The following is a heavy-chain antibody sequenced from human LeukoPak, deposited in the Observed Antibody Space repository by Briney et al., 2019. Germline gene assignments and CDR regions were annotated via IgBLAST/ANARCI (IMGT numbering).Heavy chain of an antibody. CDR3: AKGKGYFYYMDV. V-gene: IGHV3-23*01. Sequence: GGSLRLSCAASGLSGRLYDMSWVRQAPGKGLEWVSGISSSGGRTYYSDSVEGRFTISRDNSKNTLYLQMNNLRVEDTAIYYCAKGKGYFYYMDVWGKGTTVTVSS. CDR2: ISSSGGRT. J-gene: IGHJ6*03. CDR1: GLSGRLYD.